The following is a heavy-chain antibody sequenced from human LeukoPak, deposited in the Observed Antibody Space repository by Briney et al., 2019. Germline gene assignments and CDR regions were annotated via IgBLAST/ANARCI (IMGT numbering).Heavy chain of an antibody. Sequence: LAGGSLRLSCAASGFTVSSNYMSWVRQAPGKGLEWVSIIYSGGSTYYADSVKGRFTISRDNSKNTLYLQMNSLRAEDTAVYYCAKDKFSYGQPFDYWGQGTLVTVSS. CDR3: AKDKFSYGQPFDY. V-gene: IGHV3-53*01. CDR1: GFTVSSNY. J-gene: IGHJ4*02. D-gene: IGHD5-18*01. CDR2: IYSGGST.